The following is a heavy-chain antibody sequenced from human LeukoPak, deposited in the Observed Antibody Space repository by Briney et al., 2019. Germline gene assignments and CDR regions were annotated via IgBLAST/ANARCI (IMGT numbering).Heavy chain of an antibody. J-gene: IGHJ4*02. CDR3: ARFDPVAGTQD. V-gene: IGHV1-46*01. CDR2: TNPSGGST. Sequence: ASVKVSCKASGYTFTSYYMHWVRQAPGQGLEWMGITNPSGGSTSYAQKFQGRVTMTRDTSTSTVYMELSSLRSEDTAVYYCARFDPVAGTQDWGQGTLVTVSS. D-gene: IGHD6-19*01. CDR1: GYTFTSYY.